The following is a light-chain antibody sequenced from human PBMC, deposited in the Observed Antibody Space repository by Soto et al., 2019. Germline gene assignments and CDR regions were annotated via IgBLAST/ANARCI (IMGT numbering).Light chain of an antibody. V-gene: IGKV3-20*01. J-gene: IGKJ4*01. CDR3: QQYGGSLT. CDR1: QSVGRY. Sequence: EIVLTQSPGSLSLSPGERGTLSCRASQSVGRYLAWYRQKPGQAPRLLIYGVSSRATGIPDRFSGSGSGTDFTLTISRLEPEDFAVYYCQQYGGSLTFGGGTKVEIK. CDR2: GVS.